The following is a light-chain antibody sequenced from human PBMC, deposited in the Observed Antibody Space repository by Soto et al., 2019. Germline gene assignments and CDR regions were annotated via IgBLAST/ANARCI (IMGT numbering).Light chain of an antibody. CDR1: QSISSY. Sequence: DIQMSQSQSSLSASVGYRVTITCRASQSISSYLNWYQQKPGKAPKLLIYAASSLQSGVPSRFSGSGSGTDFTLTISSLQPEDFATYYCQQSYSTPFTFGQGTRLEIK. V-gene: IGKV1-39*01. CDR2: AAS. CDR3: QQSYSTPFT. J-gene: IGKJ5*01.